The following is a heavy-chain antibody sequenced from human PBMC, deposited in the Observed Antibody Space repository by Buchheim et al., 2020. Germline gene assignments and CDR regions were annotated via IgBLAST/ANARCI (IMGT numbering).Heavy chain of an antibody. CDR1: GFTFSSYA. J-gene: IGHJ4*02. D-gene: IGHD6-19*01. V-gene: IGHV3-23*01. CDR3: AKDRVRGSGGFTAVGH. Sequence: EVQLLESGGGLVQPGGSLRLSCAASGFTFSSYAMSWVRQAPGKGLEWISAISGYGGSTYYADSVKGRFTISRDNSKNTLYLQMNSLRAEDTAVYYCAKDRVRGSGGFTAVGHWGQGTL. CDR2: ISGYGGST.